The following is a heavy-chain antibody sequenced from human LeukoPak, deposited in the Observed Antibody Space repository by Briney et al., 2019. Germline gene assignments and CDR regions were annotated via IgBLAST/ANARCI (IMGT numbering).Heavy chain of an antibody. CDR1: GYTVITYN. CDR2: MNPNSGTT. D-gene: IGHD3-16*01. V-gene: IGHV1-8*01. CDR3: ATGNSYDPYNWLDP. Sequence: GASVKVSCKASGYTVITYNINWVRQATGQGLEWMGWMNPNSGTTLYAQKFQGRVTMTRDNSISTAYMELSSLRSEDTAVYYCATGNSYDPYNWLDPWGQGTLVTVSS. J-gene: IGHJ5*02.